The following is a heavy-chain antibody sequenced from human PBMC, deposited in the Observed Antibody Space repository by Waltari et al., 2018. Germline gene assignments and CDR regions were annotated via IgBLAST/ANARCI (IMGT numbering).Heavy chain of an antibody. V-gene: IGHV3-30*02. CDR1: GFTFSSYG. CDR2: KGYDGGNK. D-gene: IGHD1-1*01. CDR3: AKVATSNDEAFEI. J-gene: IGHJ3*02. Sequence: VQLVESGGGVVQPGGSLRLSCAASGFTFSSYGMHWVRRVPGKGREWVGLKGYDGGNKDYADSGKGRFTMCRDNSKNTLELRMNSRRAEDTAVYDCAKVATSNDEAFEIWGQGTMVTVSS.